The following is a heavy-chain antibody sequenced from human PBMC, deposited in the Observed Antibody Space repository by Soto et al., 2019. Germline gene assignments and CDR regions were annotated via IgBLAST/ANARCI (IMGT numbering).Heavy chain of an antibody. D-gene: IGHD1-26*01. Sequence: GGSLRLSCAASGFTFSNYVLSWVRQAPGKGLEWVSAISGTGGSTYYADSVKGRFTISRDNSKNTLYVQMNSLRVEDTAVYYCVGDGNNWTDFDYWGQGTLVTVSS. V-gene: IGHV3-23*01. CDR1: GFTFSNYV. CDR2: ISGTGGST. CDR3: VGDGNNWTDFDY. J-gene: IGHJ4*02.